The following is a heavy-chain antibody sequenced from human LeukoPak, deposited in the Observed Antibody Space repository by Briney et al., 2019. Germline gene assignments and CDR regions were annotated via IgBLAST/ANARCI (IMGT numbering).Heavy chain of an antibody. D-gene: IGHD3-3*01. Sequence: GGSLRLSCAASGFTFSSYSMNWVRQAPGKGLEWVSAISGSGGSTYYADSVKGRFTISRDNSKNTLYLQMNSLRAEDTAVYYCASGYDFWSGYYTVPLDYWGQGTLVTVSS. V-gene: IGHV3-23*01. J-gene: IGHJ4*02. CDR2: ISGSGGST. CDR3: ASGYDFWSGYYTVPLDY. CDR1: GFTFSSYS.